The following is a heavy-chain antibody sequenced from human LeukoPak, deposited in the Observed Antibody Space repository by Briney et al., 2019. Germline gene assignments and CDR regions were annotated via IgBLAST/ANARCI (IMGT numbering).Heavy chain of an antibody. CDR1: GGTFSSYA. V-gene: IGHV1-69*01. J-gene: IGHJ4*02. CDR2: IIPIFGTA. Sequence: SSVKVSCKACGGTFSSYAISWVQQAPGQGLEWMGGIIPIFGTANYAQKFQGRVTITADESTSTAYMELSSLRSEDTAVYYCASVGIVLPQGFDYWGQGTLVTVSS. D-gene: IGHD2-8*01. CDR3: ASVGIVLPQGFDY.